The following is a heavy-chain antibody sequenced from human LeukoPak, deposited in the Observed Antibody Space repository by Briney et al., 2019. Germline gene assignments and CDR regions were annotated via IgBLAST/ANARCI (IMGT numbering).Heavy chain of an antibody. V-gene: IGHV1-69*02. D-gene: IGHD3-22*01. CDR3: ASVYDSSGSFDY. J-gene: IGHJ4*02. CDR2: IIPILGIA. CDR1: GDTFTGYY. Sequence: GASVKVSCKASGDTFTGYYMHWVRQAPGQGLEWMGRIIPILGIANYAQKFQGRVTITADKSTSTAYMELSSLRSEDTAVYYCASVYDSSGSFDYWGQGTLVTVSS.